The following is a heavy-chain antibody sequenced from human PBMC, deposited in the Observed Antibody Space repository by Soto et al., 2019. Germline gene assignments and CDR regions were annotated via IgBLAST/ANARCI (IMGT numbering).Heavy chain of an antibody. CDR1: GYTFISFG. CDR3: ARDLDDYVWGSYPSPDAFDI. CDR2: ISAYNGNT. Sequence: ASVKVSCKASGYTFISFGISWVRQAPGQGLEWMGWISAYNGNTNYAQKLKGRVTMTTDTSTSTAYMELRSLRSDDTAVYYCARDLDDYVWGSYPSPDAFDIWGQGTMVTVS. D-gene: IGHD3-16*02. V-gene: IGHV1-18*01. J-gene: IGHJ3*02.